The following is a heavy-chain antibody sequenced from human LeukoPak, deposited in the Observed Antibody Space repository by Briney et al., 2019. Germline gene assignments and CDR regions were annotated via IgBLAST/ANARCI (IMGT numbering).Heavy chain of an antibody. Sequence: SETLSLTCTVSGGSISSSSYYWGWIRQPRGRGLVWFGSFCYSGIIYYNPSLKNRVTISVDTSKNPSSLKLSSVTAGDTAVYYCARHKGGAVSMIDLWAQETLVSLFS. J-gene: IGHJ4*02. CDR2: FCYSGII. CDR3: ARHKGGAVSMIDL. CDR1: GGSISSSSYY. D-gene: IGHD5/OR15-5a*01. V-gene: IGHV4-39*01.